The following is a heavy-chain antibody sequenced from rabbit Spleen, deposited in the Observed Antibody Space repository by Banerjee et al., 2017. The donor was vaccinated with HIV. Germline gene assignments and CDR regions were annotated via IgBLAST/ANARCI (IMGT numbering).Heavy chain of an antibody. Sequence: QEQLVESGGGLVQPGGSLKLSCKASGFDFSRTGVSWVRQAPGKGLEWIGYIDLLFGTTYYANWVNGRFTISSHNAQSTLYLQLHSLTAADTATYFCVRGASGSGYYSLWGQGTLVTVS. J-gene: IGHJ3*01. CDR3: VRGASGSGYYSL. CDR2: IDLLFGTT. CDR1: GFDFSRTG. V-gene: IGHV1S47*01. D-gene: IGHD1-1*01.